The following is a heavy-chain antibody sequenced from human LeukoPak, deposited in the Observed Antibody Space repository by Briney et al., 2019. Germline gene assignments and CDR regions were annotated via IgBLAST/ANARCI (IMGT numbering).Heavy chain of an antibody. Sequence: GGSLRLSCAASGFTVSSNYMSWVRQAPGKGLEWVSVIYSGGSTYYADSVKGRFTISRDNSKNTLYLQMNSLRAEDTAVYYCARVGIFRVVIDYWGQGTLVTVSS. V-gene: IGHV3-53*01. D-gene: IGHD3-3*01. CDR2: IYSGGST. CDR3: ARVGIFRVVIDY. J-gene: IGHJ4*02. CDR1: GFTVSSNY.